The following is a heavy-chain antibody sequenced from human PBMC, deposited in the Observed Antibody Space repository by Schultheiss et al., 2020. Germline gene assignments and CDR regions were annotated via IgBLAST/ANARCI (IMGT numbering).Heavy chain of an antibody. CDR2: ISYDGSNK. CDR3: ARQTLSSWYWYFDL. CDR1: GCTFSSYV. V-gene: IGHV3-30*03. J-gene: IGHJ2*01. D-gene: IGHD6-13*01. Sequence: GGSLRLSCAASGCTFSSYVMHWVRQAPGKGLEWVAVISYDGSNKYYADSVKGRFTISRDNAKKSLYLQMNSLRAEDTAVYYCARQTLSSWYWYFDLWGRGTLVTVSS.